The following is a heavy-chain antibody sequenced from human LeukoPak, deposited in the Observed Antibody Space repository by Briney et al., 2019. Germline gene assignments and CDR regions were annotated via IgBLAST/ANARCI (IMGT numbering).Heavy chain of an antibody. J-gene: IGHJ6*03. CDR1: GFTFTSYG. Sequence: ASVTVSCKASGFTFTSYGITWVRQAPGQGLEWMGWIITYNGNTYYAQKLQGRVTMTTDTSTNTACMELRGLRSDDTAVYYCAKTTVTSEDYYYYYMDVWGKGTTVTASS. CDR3: AKTTVTSEDYYYYYMDV. D-gene: IGHD4-17*01. V-gene: IGHV1-18*01. CDR2: IITYNGNT.